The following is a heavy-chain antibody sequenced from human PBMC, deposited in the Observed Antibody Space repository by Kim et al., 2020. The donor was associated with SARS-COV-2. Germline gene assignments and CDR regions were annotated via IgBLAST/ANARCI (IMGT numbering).Heavy chain of an antibody. V-gene: IGHV3-23*01. Sequence: GGSLRLSCAASGFTFSSYSMSWVRQAPGKGLEWVSAISSSGSSTYYADSVKGRFTISRDNAKNTLYLQMNSLRAEDTAVYYCASGSGSYYRRIDYWGQENPVTVSS. CDR3: ASGSGSYYRRIDY. CDR2: ISSSGSST. J-gene: IGHJ4*02. CDR1: GFTFSSYS. D-gene: IGHD3-10*01.